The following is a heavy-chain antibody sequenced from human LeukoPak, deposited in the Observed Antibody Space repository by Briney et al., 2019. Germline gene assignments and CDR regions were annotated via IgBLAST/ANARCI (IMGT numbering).Heavy chain of an antibody. J-gene: IGHJ4*02. CDR2: IYPGDSDT. Sequence: GESLKISFKGSGYSFTSYWIGWVRQMPGKGLEWMGIIYPGDSDTRYSPSFQGQVTISADKSISTAYLQWSSLKASDTAMYYCARLGGRWLQLDRDFDYWGQGTLVTVSS. CDR1: GYSFTSYW. V-gene: IGHV5-51*01. CDR3: ARLGGRWLQLDRDFDY. D-gene: IGHD5-24*01.